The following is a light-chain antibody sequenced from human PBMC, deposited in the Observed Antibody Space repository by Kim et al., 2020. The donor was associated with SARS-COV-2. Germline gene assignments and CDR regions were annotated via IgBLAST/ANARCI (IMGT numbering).Light chain of an antibody. J-gene: IGKJ4*01. Sequence: SPGERATTSCRASQSIGGIYLAWYQQKPGQAPSLLIYDAYSRATGIPDRFSGSGSGTAFTLTITRLEPEDFAVYYCQQYGSSPNTFGGGTKVDIK. CDR2: DAY. V-gene: IGKV3-20*01. CDR1: QSIGGIY. CDR3: QQYGSSPNT.